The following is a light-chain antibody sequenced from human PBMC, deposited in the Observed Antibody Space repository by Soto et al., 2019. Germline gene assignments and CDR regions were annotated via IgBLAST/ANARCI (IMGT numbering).Light chain of an antibody. J-gene: IGKJ5*01. CDR2: GAS. CDR3: QQYGSSPPIT. V-gene: IGKV3-20*01. Sequence: ETVLTQSPATLSLSPGERATLSCRASESVSNSLAWYQQKPGQAPRLLIYGASSRATGIPDRFSGSGSGTDFTLTISRLEPEDFAVYYCQQYGSSPPITFGQGTRLENK. CDR1: ESVSNS.